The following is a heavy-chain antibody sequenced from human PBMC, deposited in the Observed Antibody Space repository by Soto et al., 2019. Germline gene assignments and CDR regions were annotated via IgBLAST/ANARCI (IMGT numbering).Heavy chain of an antibody. V-gene: IGHV3-15*01. CDR1: GFTFSGAW. Sequence: EVQLVESGGGLVKPGGSLRLSCAASGFTFSGAWMSWVRQAPGKGLEWVGRIKSEIDGGTTDYATPVKGRFTISRDDSKTTLYLQMNSLKAEDTAVYYCTTAPGLSLLFWGQGTLVTVSS. CDR2: IKSEIDGGTT. D-gene: IGHD2-8*02. J-gene: IGHJ4*02. CDR3: TTAPGLSLLF.